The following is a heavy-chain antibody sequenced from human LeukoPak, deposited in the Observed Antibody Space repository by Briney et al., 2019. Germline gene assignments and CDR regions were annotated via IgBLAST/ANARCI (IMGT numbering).Heavy chain of an antibody. CDR2: ISNSGDSI. CDR3: ARSEARFMLS. J-gene: IGHJ4*02. Sequence: GGSLRLSCAASGFTLRSYEMNWVRQAPGKGLEWVSFISNSGDSIYYADSVKGRFTISRDNAKNSLFLQMNSLRAEDTAVYYCARSEARFMLSWGQGTLVTVSS. D-gene: IGHD3-16*02. V-gene: IGHV3-48*03. CDR1: GFTLRSYE.